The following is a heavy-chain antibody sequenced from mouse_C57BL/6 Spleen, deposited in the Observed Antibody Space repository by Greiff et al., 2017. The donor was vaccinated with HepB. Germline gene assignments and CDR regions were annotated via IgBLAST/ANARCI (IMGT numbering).Heavy chain of an antibody. CDR1: GFTFSDYG. CDR2: ISSGSSTI. CDR3: ARSPYGSSYYFDY. Sequence: EVKLVESGGGLVKPGGSLKLSCAASGFTFSDYGMHWVRQAPEKGLEWVAYISSGSSTIYYADTVKGRCTISRDNAKNTLFLQMTSLRSEDTAMYDCARSPYGSSYYFDYWGQGTTLTVSS. V-gene: IGHV5-17*01. J-gene: IGHJ2*01. D-gene: IGHD1-1*01.